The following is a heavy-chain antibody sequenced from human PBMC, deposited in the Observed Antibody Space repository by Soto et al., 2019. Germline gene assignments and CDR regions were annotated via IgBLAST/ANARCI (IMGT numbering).Heavy chain of an antibody. CDR3: ARSVVVPAASLDY. D-gene: IGHD2-2*01. Sequence: QVQLVESGGGVVQPGRSLRLSCAASGFTFSSYGMHWVRQAPGKGLEWVAVIWYDGSNKYYADSVKGRFTISRDNSKNTLYLQMNSLRAEDTAVYYCARSVVVPAASLDYWGQGTLVTVSS. CDR1: GFTFSSYG. J-gene: IGHJ4*02. CDR2: IWYDGSNK. V-gene: IGHV3-33*01.